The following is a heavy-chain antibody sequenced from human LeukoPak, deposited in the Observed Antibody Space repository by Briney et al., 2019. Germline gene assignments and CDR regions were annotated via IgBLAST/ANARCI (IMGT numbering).Heavy chain of an antibody. Sequence: GGSLRLSCAASGFTFSSYDMNWVRQAPGKGLEWVANIKQDGSEKNYVDSVKGRFTISRDNAKKSLDLQMNSLRVEDTAVYYCAGSRYYDSSAYYYSFDCWGQGTLVTVSS. CDR1: GFTFSSYD. CDR2: IKQDGSEK. CDR3: AGSRYYDSSAYYYSFDC. J-gene: IGHJ4*02. D-gene: IGHD3-22*01. V-gene: IGHV3-7*01.